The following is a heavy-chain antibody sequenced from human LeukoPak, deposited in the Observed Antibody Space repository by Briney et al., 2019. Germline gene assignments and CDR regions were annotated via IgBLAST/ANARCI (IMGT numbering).Heavy chain of an antibody. CDR3: AKDRYGDYGSSFDY. D-gene: IGHD4-17*01. J-gene: IGHJ4*02. CDR1: GFTFSSYG. CDR2: ISYDGSNK. Sequence: GGSLRLSCAASGFTFSSYGMHWVRQAPGKGLEWVAVISYDGSNKYYADSVKGRFTISRDNSKNTLYLRMNSLRAEDTAVYYCAKDRYGDYGSSFDYWGQGTLVTVSS. V-gene: IGHV3-30*18.